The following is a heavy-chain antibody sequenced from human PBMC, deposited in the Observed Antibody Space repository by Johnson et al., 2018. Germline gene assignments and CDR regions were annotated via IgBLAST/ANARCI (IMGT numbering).Heavy chain of an antibody. CDR3: AKDGDSNGFHLFQH. J-gene: IGHJ1*01. CDR2: ISYDGSNK. V-gene: IGHV3-30-3*01. Sequence: QVQLVQSGGGVVQXGRSLRLXCAASGFTFSSYAMHWVRQAPGKGLEWVAVISYDGSNKYYADSVKGRFTIASDNSKNTLYLQMNSLRAEDTAVYYWAKDGDSNGFHLFQHWGQGTMVTVSS. D-gene: IGHD3-22*01. CDR1: GFTFSSYA.